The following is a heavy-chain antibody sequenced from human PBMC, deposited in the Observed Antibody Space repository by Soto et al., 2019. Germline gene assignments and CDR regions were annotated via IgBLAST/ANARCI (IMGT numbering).Heavy chain of an antibody. CDR3: ATATISPVSATLYHYGMDV. J-gene: IGHJ6*02. CDR1: GGTFNNFA. D-gene: IGHD6-25*01. V-gene: IGHV1-69*01. Sequence: QVQLVQSGAEVKKPGCSVKVSCQASGGTFNNFAFTWVRQAPGQGLEWLGGIMPVFHTTNIAQTFQDRITVTADDFTTTVYMEMTSLRYDDTAVYYCATATISPVSATLYHYGMDVWGQGTTVTVSS. CDR2: IMPVFHTT.